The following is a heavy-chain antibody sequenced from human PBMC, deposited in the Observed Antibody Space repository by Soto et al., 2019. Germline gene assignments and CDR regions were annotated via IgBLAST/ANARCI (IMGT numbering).Heavy chain of an antibody. J-gene: IGHJ6*02. CDR3: ARDRGDFWSCYRIAYGIDV. D-gene: IGHD3-3*01. V-gene: IGHV3-33*01. Sequence: QVQLVESGGGVVQPGRSLRLSCAASGFTFSSYGMHWVRQAPGKGLEWVAVIWYDGSNKYYADSVKGRFTISRDNSKNTLYLQMNSLRAEDTAVYYCARDRGDFWSCYRIAYGIDVWGQGTTVTVSS. CDR1: GFTFSSYG. CDR2: IWYDGSNK.